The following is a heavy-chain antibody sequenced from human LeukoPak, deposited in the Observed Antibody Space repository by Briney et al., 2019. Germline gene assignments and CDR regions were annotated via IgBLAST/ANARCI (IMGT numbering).Heavy chain of an antibody. CDR1: GFTFSSYW. CDR3: TTDFIPGSGSYMFVDY. V-gene: IGHV3-15*07. D-gene: IGHD1-26*01. Sequence: GGSLRLSCAASGFTFSSYWMNWVRQAPGKGLEWVGRIKSKTDGGTTDYAAPVKGRFTISRDDSKNTLYLQMNSLKTEDTAVYYCTTDFIPGSGSYMFVDYWGQGTLVTVSS. J-gene: IGHJ4*02. CDR2: IKSKTDGGTT.